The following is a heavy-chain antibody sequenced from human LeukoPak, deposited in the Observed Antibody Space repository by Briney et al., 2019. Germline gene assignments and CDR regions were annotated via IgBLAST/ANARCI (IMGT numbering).Heavy chain of an antibody. D-gene: IGHD3-22*01. CDR3: VRESGGYYGGAFDY. Sequence: ASVKVSCKASGYTFTTYGVTWVRQAPRQGLEWMGWISAYNGNTNYAQNLQGRVTMTTDTSTSTAYMELRSLRSDDTAVYYCVRESGGYYGGAFDYWGQGTLVTVSS. CDR1: GYTFTTYG. V-gene: IGHV1-18*01. CDR2: ISAYNGNT. J-gene: IGHJ4*02.